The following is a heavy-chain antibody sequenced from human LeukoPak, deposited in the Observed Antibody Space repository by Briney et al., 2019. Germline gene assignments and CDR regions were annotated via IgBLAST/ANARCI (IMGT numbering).Heavy chain of an antibody. CDR2: IAYDGNNK. D-gene: IGHD3-22*01. CDR1: GFTFTNFG. V-gene: IGHV3-30*03. J-gene: IGHJ4*02. CDR3: ARVHYRDGSGYHDS. Sequence: SGGSLRLSCAASGFTFTNFGMHWVRQAPGKGLEWVAVIAYDGNNKYYADSVRGRFTISRDNSKNTLYLQMNSLSAEGTALYYCARVHYRDGSGYHDSWGQGTLVTVSS.